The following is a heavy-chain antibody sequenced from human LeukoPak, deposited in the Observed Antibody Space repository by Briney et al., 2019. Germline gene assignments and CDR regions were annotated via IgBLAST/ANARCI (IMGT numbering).Heavy chain of an antibody. CDR2: MNPNSGNT. J-gene: IGHJ4*02. V-gene: IGHV1-8*01. Sequence: ASVKVSCKASGGTFSSYTINWVRQATGQGLEWMGWMNPNSGNTGYAQKFQGRVTMTRNTSISTAYMELSSLRSEDTAVYYCARGSHTMTRDYWGQGTLVTVSS. D-gene: IGHD3-22*01. CDR1: GGTFSSYT. CDR3: ARGSHTMTRDY.